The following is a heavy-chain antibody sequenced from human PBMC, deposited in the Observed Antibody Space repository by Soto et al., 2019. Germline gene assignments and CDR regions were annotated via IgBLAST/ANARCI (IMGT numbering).Heavy chain of an antibody. CDR1: GFTFGNSA. CDR2: ILVASGGT. Sequence: QMQLVQSGPEVKKPGTSVRVSCKASGFTFGNSAVHWVRQARGQRLEWMGWILVASGGTNYAENFEERVTIARAMSTSTAYMELSSLRSEDTAVYFCAAAVTMIYNTAPYAFDMWGQGTLVTVSS. J-gene: IGHJ3*02. D-gene: IGHD3-22*01. CDR3: AAAVTMIYNTAPYAFDM. V-gene: IGHV1-58*01.